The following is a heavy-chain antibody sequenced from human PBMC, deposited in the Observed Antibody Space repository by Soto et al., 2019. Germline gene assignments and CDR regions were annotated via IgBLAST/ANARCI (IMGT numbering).Heavy chain of an antibody. CDR3: AREGYCSGGSCYSLLDY. CDR1: GGSISSYY. D-gene: IGHD2-15*01. CDR2: IYYSGST. Sequence: QVQLQESGPGLVKPSETLSLTCTVSGGSISSYYWSWIRQPPGKGLEWIGYIYYSGSTNYNPSLMSRVTVSVGTSKSQFALTMSSVTAADMAVYYCAREGYCSGGSCYSLLDYWGQGTLVTVSS. J-gene: IGHJ4*02. V-gene: IGHV4-59*01.